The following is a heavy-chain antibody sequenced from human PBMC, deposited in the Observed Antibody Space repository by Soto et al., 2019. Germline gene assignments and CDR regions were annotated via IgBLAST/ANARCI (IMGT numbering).Heavy chain of an antibody. D-gene: IGHD2-2*01. CDR2: IIPISGTA. J-gene: IGHJ6*02. Sequence: QVQLVQSGAEVKKPGSSVKFSCKASGGTFSSYAISWVRQAPGQGLEWRGGIIPISGTATYAQKFQGRVTITAAESTSTAYMELSSLRSEDTAVYYCARSQGSSTSLEIYYYYYYGMDVWGQGTTVTVSS. V-gene: IGHV1-69*01. CDR3: ARSQGSSTSLEIYYYYYYGMDV. CDR1: GGTFSSYA.